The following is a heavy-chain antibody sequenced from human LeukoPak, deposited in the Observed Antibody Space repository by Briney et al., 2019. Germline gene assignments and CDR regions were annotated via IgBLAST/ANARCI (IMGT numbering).Heavy chain of an antibody. J-gene: IGHJ4*02. CDR2: IYYSGST. Sequence: PSETLSLTCTVSGGSISSSSYYWGWIRQPPGKGLERIGSIYYSGSTYYNPSLKSRVTISVDTSKNQFSLKLSSVTAADTAVYYRARGRVAARRGYYFDYWGQGTLVTVSS. D-gene: IGHD6-6*01. CDR3: ARGRVAARRGYYFDY. CDR1: GGSISSSSYY. V-gene: IGHV4-39*07.